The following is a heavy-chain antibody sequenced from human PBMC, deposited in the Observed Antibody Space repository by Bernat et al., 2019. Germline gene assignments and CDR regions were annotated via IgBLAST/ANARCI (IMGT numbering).Heavy chain of an antibody. V-gene: IGHV3-23*04. CDR3: AKSGSGNFFDY. Sequence: EVQLVESGGGLVQPGGSLRLSCEASGFTFSDHGMSWVRQAPGKGLAWVSAITSGGSTYRADSVKGRFTISRDTSKNTLYLQMNSLRPEDTAVYYCAKSGSGNFFDYWGQGTLVTVSS. CDR1: GFTFSDHG. J-gene: IGHJ4*02. CDR2: ITSGGST. D-gene: IGHD3-10*01.